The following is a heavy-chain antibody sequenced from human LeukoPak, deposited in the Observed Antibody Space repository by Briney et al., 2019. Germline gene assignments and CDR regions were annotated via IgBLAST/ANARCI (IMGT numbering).Heavy chain of an antibody. CDR3: AKESAYSSSWYSSD. Sequence: GGSLRLSCAASGFTFSSYGMNWVRQAPGKGLEWVSGISASGGSTSYADSVRGRFTISRDNSKNTLYVQLNSLRDEDTAVYYCAKESAYSSSWYSSDWGQGTLVTVSS. J-gene: IGHJ4*02. CDR2: ISASGGST. D-gene: IGHD6-13*01. V-gene: IGHV3-23*01. CDR1: GFTFSSYG.